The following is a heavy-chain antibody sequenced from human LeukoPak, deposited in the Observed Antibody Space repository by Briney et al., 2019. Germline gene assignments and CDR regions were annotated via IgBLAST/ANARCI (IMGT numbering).Heavy chain of an antibody. V-gene: IGHV3-15*01. D-gene: IGHD3-22*01. Sequence: GGSLRLSCAASGFTFSNAWMSWVRQAPGKGLEWVGRIKTKTDGGTTDYAAPVKGGFIISRDDSKNTLDLQMNSLKTEATAVYYYSTSYYDSSGYRGWGQGTLVTVSS. J-gene: IGHJ4*02. CDR2: IKTKTDGGTT. CDR3: STSYYDSSGYRG. CDR1: GFTFSNAW.